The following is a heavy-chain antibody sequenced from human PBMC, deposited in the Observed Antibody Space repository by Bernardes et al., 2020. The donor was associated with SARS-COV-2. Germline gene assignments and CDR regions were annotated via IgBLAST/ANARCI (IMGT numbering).Heavy chain of an antibody. J-gene: IGHJ3*02. V-gene: IGHV3-7*03. CDR2: IMEDGSAK. Sequence: WGSLRLSCVASGFSFKDYRMSWVRQAPGKGLEWVGNIMEDGSAKNYMDSVKGRFTISRDNTKNSLYLQMSSLGADDTAVYYCTRGFIVTPKGAFDIWGQGTMVTVSS. D-gene: IGHD1-26*01. CDR1: GFSFKDYR. CDR3: TRGFIVTPKGAFDI.